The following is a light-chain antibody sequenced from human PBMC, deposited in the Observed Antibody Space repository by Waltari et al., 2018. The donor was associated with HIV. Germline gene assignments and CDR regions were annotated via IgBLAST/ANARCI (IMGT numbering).Light chain of an antibody. CDR1: SSNIGNNA. CDR3: AAWDDSLNGVV. V-gene: IGLV1-36*01. CDR2: YDD. Sequence: QSVLTQPPSVSGAPRQRVTISCSGISSNIGNNAVNWYQQRPGKAPKLLVYYDDLLPSGVSDRFSGSRSGTSASLAISGLQSEDEADYYCAAWDDSLNGVVFGGGTKLTVL. J-gene: IGLJ2*01.